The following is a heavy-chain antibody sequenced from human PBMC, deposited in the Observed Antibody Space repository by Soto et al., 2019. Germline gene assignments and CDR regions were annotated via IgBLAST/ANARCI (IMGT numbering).Heavy chain of an antibody. Sequence: QVQLVQSGAEVKKPGSSVKVSCKASGGTFSTNPISWVRQAPGQGLEWMGGTGSGTGPGNNAQKFQGRLTITADKSTNTAYMELSSLSSEDTTIYHCARRDSGGYYRYFDSWGQGTLVTVSS. V-gene: IGHV1-69*06. CDR3: ARRDSGGYYRYFDS. J-gene: IGHJ4*02. CDR2: TGSGTGPG. D-gene: IGHD2-21*02. CDR1: GGTFSTNP.